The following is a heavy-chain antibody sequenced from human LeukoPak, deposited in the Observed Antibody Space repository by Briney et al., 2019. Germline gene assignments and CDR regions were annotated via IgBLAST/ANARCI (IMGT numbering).Heavy chain of an antibody. CDR2: IHYSGST. CDR1: GGSISSYY. CDR3: ARGTFLYYYYYYMDV. J-gene: IGHJ6*03. Sequence: PSETLSLTCTVSGGSISSYYWSWIRQPPGKGLEWIGYIHYSGSTYYNPSLTSRVTISIDTSKNQFSLRLSSVTAADTAVYYCARGTFLYYYYYYMDVWGKGTTVTISS. V-gene: IGHV4-59*01. D-gene: IGHD2/OR15-2a*01.